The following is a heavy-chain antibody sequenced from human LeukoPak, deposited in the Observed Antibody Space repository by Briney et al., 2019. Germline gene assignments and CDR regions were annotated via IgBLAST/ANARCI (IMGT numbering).Heavy chain of an antibody. J-gene: IGHJ2*01. Sequence: SETLSLTCTVSGYSISSGSYWSWIRQPPGKGLEWIGYIYYSGNTNYNPSLKSRLTISIDTSKNQFSLKLSSVTAADTAVYYCARVYYSSSYDYWYFNLWGRGTLVTVSS. V-gene: IGHV4-61*01. D-gene: IGHD6-13*01. CDR3: ARVYYSSSYDYWYFNL. CDR2: IYYSGNT. CDR1: GYSISSGSY.